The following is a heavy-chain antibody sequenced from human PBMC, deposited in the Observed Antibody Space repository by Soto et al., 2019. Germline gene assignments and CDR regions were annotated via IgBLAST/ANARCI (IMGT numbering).Heavy chain of an antibody. D-gene: IGHD4-4*01. Sequence: GGSLRLSCAASGFTFSDHYMDWVRQAPGKGLEWVGRSRDKTKSYTTEYAASVKGRFTISRDDSKNSLFLQMSSLKTEDTAVYYFARAGFNNYHDFDEWGQGTLVTVSS. CDR3: ARAGFNNYHDFDE. CDR1: GFTFSDHY. V-gene: IGHV3-72*01. CDR2: SRDKTKSYTT. J-gene: IGHJ4*02.